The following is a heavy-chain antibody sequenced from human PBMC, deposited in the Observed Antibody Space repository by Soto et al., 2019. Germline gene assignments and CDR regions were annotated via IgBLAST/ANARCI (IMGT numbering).Heavy chain of an antibody. CDR3: ARGGGSGIRRESYNWFDP. CDR1: GYTFAGYY. Sequence: ASVKVSCKASGYTFAGYYMHWVRQAPGQGLEWMGWINPNSGGTNYAQKFQGRVTMTRDTSISTAYMELSRLRSDDTAVYYCARGGGSGIRRESYNWFDPWGQGTLVTVSS. CDR2: INPNSGGT. D-gene: IGHD3-10*01. J-gene: IGHJ5*02. V-gene: IGHV1-2*02.